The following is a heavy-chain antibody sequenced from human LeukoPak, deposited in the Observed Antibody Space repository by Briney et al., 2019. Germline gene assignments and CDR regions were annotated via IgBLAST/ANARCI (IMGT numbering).Heavy chain of an antibody. CDR3: AKGRGTTVTAAANY. V-gene: IGHV3-23*01. J-gene: IGHJ4*02. CDR1: GFTFSSYA. Sequence: GGSLRLSCSAAGFTFSSYAMSCVRQTPGKGLEWVSAISVSGGSTFYADSVKGRFTISSDNSKTPLFLHFHSLSADDTAVYYCAKGRGTTVTAAANYWGQGTLVTVSS. D-gene: IGHD4-17*01. CDR2: ISVSGGST.